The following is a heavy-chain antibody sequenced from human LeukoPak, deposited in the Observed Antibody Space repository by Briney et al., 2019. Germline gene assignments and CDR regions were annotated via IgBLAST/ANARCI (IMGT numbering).Heavy chain of an antibody. CDR2: IYYSGST. CDR3: ARDEADGRTDY. CDR1: GGSISSYY. D-gene: IGHD1-26*01. J-gene: IGHJ4*02. V-gene: IGHV4-59*01. Sequence: SETLSLTCTVSGGSISSYYWSWIRQPPGKGLEWIGYIYYSGSTNYNPSLKSRVTISVDTSKNQFSLKLSSVTAADTAVYYCARDEADGRTDYWGQGTLVTVSS.